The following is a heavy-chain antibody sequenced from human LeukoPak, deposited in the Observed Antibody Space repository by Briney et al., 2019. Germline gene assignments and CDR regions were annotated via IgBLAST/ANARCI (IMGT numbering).Heavy chain of an antibody. CDR2: INPNSGGT. CDR3: ARDVGEYCSSTNCYASNY. V-gene: IGHV1-2*02. CDR1: GYTFTGYY. D-gene: IGHD2-2*01. J-gene: IGHJ4*02. Sequence: ASVKVSCKASGYTFTGYYLHWVRQAPGQGLEWMGWINPNSGGTNYAQKFQGRVTMTRDTSIGTAYMELSRLRSDDTAVYYCARDVGEYCSSTNCYASNYWGQGTRVTVSS.